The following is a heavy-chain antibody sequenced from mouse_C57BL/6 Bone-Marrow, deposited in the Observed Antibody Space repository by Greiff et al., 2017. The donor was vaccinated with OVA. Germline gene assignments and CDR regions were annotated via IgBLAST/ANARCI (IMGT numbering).Heavy chain of an antibody. CDR1: GYTFTSYW. CDR3: ARNYYGSSYVGYYFDY. V-gene: IGHV1-55*01. Sequence: VQLQESGAELVKPGASVKMSCKASGYTFTSYWITWVKQRPGQGLEWIGDIYPGSGSTNYNEKFKSKATLTVDTSSSTAYMQLSSLTSEDSAVYYCARNYYGSSYVGYYFDYWGQGTTLTVSS. CDR2: IYPGSGST. D-gene: IGHD1-1*01. J-gene: IGHJ2*01.